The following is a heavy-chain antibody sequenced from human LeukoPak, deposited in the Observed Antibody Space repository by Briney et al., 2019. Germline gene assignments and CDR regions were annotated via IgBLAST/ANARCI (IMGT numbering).Heavy chain of an antibody. Sequence: SETLSLTCTVSGGSISSSSYYWGWIRQPPGEGLEWIGSIYYSGSTYYNPSLKSRVTISVDTSKNQFSLKLSSVTAADTAVYYCAITLYTAMAADYWGQGTLVTVSS. V-gene: IGHV4-39*07. J-gene: IGHJ4*02. CDR1: GGSISSSSYY. CDR2: IYYSGST. CDR3: AITLYTAMAADY. D-gene: IGHD5-18*01.